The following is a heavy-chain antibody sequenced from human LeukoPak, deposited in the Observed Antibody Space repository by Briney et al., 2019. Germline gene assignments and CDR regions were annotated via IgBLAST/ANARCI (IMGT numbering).Heavy chain of an antibody. Sequence: KPSETLSLTCTVSGGSTSSYYWSWIRQPPGKGLEWIGYIYYSGSTNYNPSLKSRVTISVDTSKNQFSLKLSSVTAADTAVYYCARDPTRYGMDVWGQGTTVTVSS. CDR2: IYYSGST. CDR3: ARDPTRYGMDV. CDR1: GGSTSSYY. V-gene: IGHV4-59*01. J-gene: IGHJ6*02.